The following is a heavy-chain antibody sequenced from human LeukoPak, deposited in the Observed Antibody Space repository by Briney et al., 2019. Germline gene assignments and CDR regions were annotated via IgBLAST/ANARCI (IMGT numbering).Heavy chain of an antibody. CDR3: ARGYSSGPPDF. CDR2: IYYSGST. D-gene: IGHD6-19*01. CDR1: GDSISNYF. J-gene: IGHJ4*02. Sequence: PSETLSLTCTVSGDSISNYFWSWIRQSPGEGLEWIGYIYYSGSTNYNPSLKSRVTMSIDTSKNQFSLKLSSVTTADTAVYYCARGYSSGPPDFWGQGTLVTVSS. V-gene: IGHV4-59*01.